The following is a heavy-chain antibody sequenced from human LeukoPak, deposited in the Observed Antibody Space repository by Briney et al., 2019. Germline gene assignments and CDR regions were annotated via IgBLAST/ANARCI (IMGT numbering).Heavy chain of an antibody. CDR3: ARATRLGSGSYYNRGTYYFDY. V-gene: IGHV4-34*01. J-gene: IGHJ4*02. CDR2: INHSGST. Sequence: SETLSLTCAVYGGSFSGYYWSWIRQPPGKGLEWIGEINHSGSTNYNPSLKSRVTISVDTSKNQFSLKLSSVTAADTAVYYCARATRLGSGSYYNRGTYYFDYWGQGTLVTVSS. CDR1: GGSFSGYY. D-gene: IGHD3-10*01.